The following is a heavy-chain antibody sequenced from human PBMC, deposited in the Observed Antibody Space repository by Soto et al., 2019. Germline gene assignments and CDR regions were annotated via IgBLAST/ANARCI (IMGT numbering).Heavy chain of an antibody. CDR2: ISYDGRNE. CDR1: GFTFSAFA. J-gene: IGHJ4*02. V-gene: IGHV3-30*18. D-gene: IGHD3-10*01. CDR3: AKGVVREPAYFDD. Sequence: QVQMVESGGGVAQPGGSLRLSCAVSGFTFSAFAMYWVRQAPGKGLEWVALISYDGRNEDYAESVRGRFTISRHNSKNTLYLDINSLSAEDSAVYFCAKGVVREPAYFDDWGQGTLVTVSS.